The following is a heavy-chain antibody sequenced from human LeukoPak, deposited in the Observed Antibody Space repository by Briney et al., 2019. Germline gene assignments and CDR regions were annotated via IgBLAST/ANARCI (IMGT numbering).Heavy chain of an antibody. CDR3: AKGPTPMVRGVIYMDV. CDR1: GFTFDDYA. Sequence: GRSLRLSCAASGFTFDDYAMHWVRQAPGKGLEWVSGISWNSGSIGYADSVKGRFTISRDNARNSLYLQMNSLRAEDTALYYCAKGPTPMVRGVIYMDVWGKGTTVTISS. CDR2: ISWNSGSI. D-gene: IGHD3-10*01. V-gene: IGHV3-9*01. J-gene: IGHJ6*03.